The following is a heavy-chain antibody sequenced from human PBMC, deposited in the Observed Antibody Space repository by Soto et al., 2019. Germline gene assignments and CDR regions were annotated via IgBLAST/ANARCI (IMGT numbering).Heavy chain of an antibody. CDR2: IYPGDSDT. CDR1: GYSFTSYW. Sequence: GESLKISCKGSGYSFTSYWIGWVRQMPGKGLEWMGIIYPGDSDTRYSPSFQGQVTISADKSISTAYLQWSSLKASDTAMYYCASGGYQYGDYLNYYGMDVWGQGTTVTVSS. D-gene: IGHD4-17*01. V-gene: IGHV5-51*01. CDR3: ASGGYQYGDYLNYYGMDV. J-gene: IGHJ6*02.